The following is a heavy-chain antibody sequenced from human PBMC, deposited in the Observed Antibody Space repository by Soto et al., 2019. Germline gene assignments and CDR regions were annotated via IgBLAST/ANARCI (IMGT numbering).Heavy chain of an antibody. CDR3: AKSYGDGYYFDY. CDR1: GYTFTDDD. J-gene: IGHJ4*02. D-gene: IGHD4-17*01. CDR2: MNPNTGNT. Sequence: GASVKVSCTASGYTFTDDDINWVRQAPGQGLEWMGWMNPNTGNTRYAQHFQGRFTMSRDNSKNTLYLQMNSLRAEDTAVYYCAKSYGDGYYFDYWGQGTLVTVSS. V-gene: IGHV1-8*01.